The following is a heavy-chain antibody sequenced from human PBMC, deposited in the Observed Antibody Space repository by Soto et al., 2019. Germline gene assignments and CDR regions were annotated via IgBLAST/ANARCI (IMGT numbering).Heavy chain of an antibody. D-gene: IGHD3-22*01. CDR1: GFTFSSYG. J-gene: IGHJ4*02. CDR2: IWYDGSNK. CDR3: AKDPFITMIVVVNYFDY. Sequence: PGGSLRLSCAASGFTFSSYGMHWVRQAPGKGLEWVAVIWYDGSNKYYADSVKGRFTISRDNSKNTLYLQMNSLRAEDTAVYYCAKDPFITMIVVVNYFDYWGQGTLVTVSS. V-gene: IGHV3-30*02.